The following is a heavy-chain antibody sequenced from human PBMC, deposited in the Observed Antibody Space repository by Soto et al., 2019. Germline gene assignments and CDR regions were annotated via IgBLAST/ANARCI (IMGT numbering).Heavy chain of an antibody. J-gene: IGHJ6*02. D-gene: IGHD6-13*01. V-gene: IGHV3-33*08. Sequence: PGGSLRLSCAASGFTFSIYGMHWVRQAPGKGLEWVAVIWYDGSNKYYADSVKGRFTISRDNSKNTLYLQMNSLRAEDTAVYYCARDWVSSSWYFYYYGMDVWGQGTTVTVSS. CDR3: ARDWVSSSWYFYYYGMDV. CDR1: GFTFSIYG. CDR2: IWYDGSNK.